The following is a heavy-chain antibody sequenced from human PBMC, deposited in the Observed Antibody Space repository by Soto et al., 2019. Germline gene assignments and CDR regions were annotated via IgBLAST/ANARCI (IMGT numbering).Heavy chain of an antibody. CDR1: GFTFSSYA. CDR2: ISGSGGST. CDR3: AGRYCSGGSCYGDWYFDL. V-gene: IGHV3-23*01. Sequence: GGSLRLSCAASGFTFSSYAMSWVRQAPGKGLEWVSAISGSGGSTYYADSVKGRFTIARDNSKNTLYLQMNSLRAEDTAVYYCAGRYCSGGSCYGDWYFDLWGRGTLVTVSS. D-gene: IGHD2-15*01. J-gene: IGHJ2*01.